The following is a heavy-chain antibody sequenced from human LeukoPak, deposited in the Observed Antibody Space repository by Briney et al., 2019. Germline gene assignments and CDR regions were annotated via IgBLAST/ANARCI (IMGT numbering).Heavy chain of an antibody. J-gene: IGHJ3*02. CDR3: ARDPNGDYIGAFDM. V-gene: IGHV3-23*01. Sequence: GGSLRLSCATSGFTFRSYAMILVRQAPERGLQWVSGISGSGTYYADFAKGRFTISRDNSKNTLYLQMNSLRAEDTATYYCARDPNGDYIGAFDMWGQGTMVTVS. CDR2: ISGSGT. D-gene: IGHD4-17*01. CDR1: GFTFRSYA.